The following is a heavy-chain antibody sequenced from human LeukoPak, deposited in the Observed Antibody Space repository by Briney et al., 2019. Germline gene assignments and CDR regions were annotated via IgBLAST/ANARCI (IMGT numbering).Heavy chain of an antibody. CDR2: ISSSSSTI. J-gene: IGHJ4*02. Sequence: GGSLRLSCAASGFTFNSFGMSWVRQAPGKGLEWLSYISSSSSTIYYADSVKGRFTISRDNSKNTLYLQMNSLRAEDTAVYYCARDSSGYYSPYYWGQGTLVTVSS. CDR3: ARDSSGYYSPYY. D-gene: IGHD3-22*01. CDR1: GFTFNSFG. V-gene: IGHV3-48*01.